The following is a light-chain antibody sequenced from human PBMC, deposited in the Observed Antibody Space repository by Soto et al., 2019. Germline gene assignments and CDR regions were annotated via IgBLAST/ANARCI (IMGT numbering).Light chain of an antibody. J-gene: IGLJ1*01. CDR2: DVS. V-gene: IGLV2-23*02. CDR1: SSDVGGSGL. Sequence: QSALTQPASVSGSPAQSITISCTGSSSDVGGSGLVSWYQFHPGKAPRLMIFDVSERPSGVPDRFSGSKSGNTASLTISGLQAEDEADYYCCLYAVTFYVFGTGTKLTVL. CDR3: CLYAVTFYV.